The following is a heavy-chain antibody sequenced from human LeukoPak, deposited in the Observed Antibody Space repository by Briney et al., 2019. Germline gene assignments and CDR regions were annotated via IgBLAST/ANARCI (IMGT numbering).Heavy chain of an antibody. V-gene: IGHV3-48*01. CDR2: ISSTSITM. D-gene: IGHD6-19*01. CDR3: ARETILAVAGDF. Sequence: GSLRLSCAASGFAFNRNNMNWVRQAPGKGLEWVSYISSTSITMYYADSVKGRFTISRDNAKNSLYLQMNSLRADDTAVYYCARETILAVAGDFWGQGTLVTVSS. J-gene: IGHJ4*02. CDR1: GFAFNRNN.